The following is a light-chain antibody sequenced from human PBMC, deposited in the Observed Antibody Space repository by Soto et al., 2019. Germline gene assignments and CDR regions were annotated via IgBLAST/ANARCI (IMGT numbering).Light chain of an antibody. CDR1: QDINDY. J-gene: IGKJ4*01. CDR3: QQYNSYPLT. Sequence: DIQMTQSPSSLSACVGDRVTITCRASQDINDYLAWFQQRPGKAPKSLIYGASTLQSGVPSKFSGSGSGTDFTLNISSLQPEDFATYYCQQYNSYPLTFGGGTKVDIK. CDR2: GAS. V-gene: IGKV1-16*02.